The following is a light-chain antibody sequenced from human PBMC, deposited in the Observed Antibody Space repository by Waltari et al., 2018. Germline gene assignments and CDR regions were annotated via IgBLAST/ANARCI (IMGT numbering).Light chain of an antibody. Sequence: QSALTQPASVSGSPGPSITIPCTGTSSHVGSYNSFSWYQQDPGKAPKLMIYDVSKRPSGVSNRFSGSKSGNTASLTISGLQAEDEADYYCCSYAGSFTHVLFGGGTKLTVL. CDR1: SSHVGSYNS. V-gene: IGLV2-23*02. J-gene: IGLJ2*01. CDR2: DVS. CDR3: CSYAGSFTHVL.